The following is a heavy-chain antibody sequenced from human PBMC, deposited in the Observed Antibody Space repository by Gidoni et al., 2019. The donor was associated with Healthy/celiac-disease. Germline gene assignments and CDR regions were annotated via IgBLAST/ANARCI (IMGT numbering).Heavy chain of an antibody. CDR3: ARAAYYYDSSGYSRNWYFDL. J-gene: IGHJ2*01. Sequence: EVQLVESGGGLVQPGGSLRLSCAASGFTFRSYAIPWGRQATGKGLEWVSAIGTAGDPYYPGAVKGRFTISRENAKNYLYLQMNSLRAGDTAVYYCARAAYYYDSSGYSRNWYFDLWGRGTLVTVSS. V-gene: IGHV3-13*05. CDR2: IGTAGDP. D-gene: IGHD3-22*01. CDR1: GFTFRSYA.